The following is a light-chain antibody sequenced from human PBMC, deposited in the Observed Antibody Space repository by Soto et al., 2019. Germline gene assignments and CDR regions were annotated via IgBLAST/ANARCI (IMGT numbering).Light chain of an antibody. V-gene: IGLV2-14*01. CDR3: NSHTSSNTRV. CDR1: SSDVGGYNH. J-gene: IGLJ1*01. CDR2: EVS. Sequence: QSALTQPAAVSGSAGQSITISCTGTSSDVGGYNHVSWYQHHPGKAPKLMIYEVSNRPSGVSNRFSGSKSGNTASPTISGLQADDEADYYCNSHTSSNTRVFGTGTKVTVL.